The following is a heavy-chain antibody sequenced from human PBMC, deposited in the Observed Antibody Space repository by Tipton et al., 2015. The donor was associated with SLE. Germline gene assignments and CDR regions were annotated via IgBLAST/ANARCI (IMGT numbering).Heavy chain of an antibody. J-gene: IGHJ3*02. CDR1: GFSISSAYH. D-gene: IGHD1-7*01. CDR2: ISYSGST. Sequence: TLSLTCSVSGFSISSAYHWGWIRQPPGKGLEFIGTISYSGSTNYNPSLKSRVTISVDTSKNQFSLKLSSVTAADTAVYYCARGGGTGTTRPFDIWGQGTMVTVSS. CDR3: ARGGGTGTTRPFDI. V-gene: IGHV4-38-2*02.